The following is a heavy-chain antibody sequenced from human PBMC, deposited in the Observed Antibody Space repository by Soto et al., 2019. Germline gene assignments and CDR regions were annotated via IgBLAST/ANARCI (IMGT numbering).Heavy chain of an antibody. CDR2: MNPNSGNT. CDR3: ARGYYGSGSRPGNY. V-gene: IGHV1-8*01. Sequence: GASVKVSCKASGYTFTSYDINWVRQATGQGLEWMGWMNPNSGNTGYAQKFQGRVTMTRNTSIRTAYMELSSLRSEDTAVYYCARGYYGSGSRPGNYWGQGXLVTVYS. D-gene: IGHD3-10*01. CDR1: GYTFTSYD. J-gene: IGHJ4*02.